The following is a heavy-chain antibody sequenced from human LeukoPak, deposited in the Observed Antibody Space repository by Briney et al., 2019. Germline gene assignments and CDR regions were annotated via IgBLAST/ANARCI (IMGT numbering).Heavy chain of an antibody. V-gene: IGHV3-30-3*01. Sequence: PGRSLRLSCAASGFTFSSYAMHWVRQAPGKGLEWVAVISYDGSNKYYADSVKGRFTISRDNSKNTLYLQMNSLRAEDTVVYYCAKDRSGLKWLFEPRGQGTLVTVSS. CDR2: ISYDGSNK. CDR3: AKDRSGLKWLFEP. D-gene: IGHD3-22*01. J-gene: IGHJ5*02. CDR1: GFTFSSYA.